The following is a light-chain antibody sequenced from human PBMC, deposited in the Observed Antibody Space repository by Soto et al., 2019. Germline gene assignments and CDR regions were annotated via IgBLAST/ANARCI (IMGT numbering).Light chain of an antibody. J-gene: IGKJ5*01. CDR3: QQYIRWPLT. V-gene: IGKV3-15*01. CDR1: QSVSTY. Sequence: DIVLTQSPATLSLSPGERATLSCRASQSVSTYLAWYQQKPGQAPSLLIYGASTRATGTPARFSGSGSGTEFTLTISSLQSEDYAVYFCQQYIRWPLTFGQGTRLEIK. CDR2: GAS.